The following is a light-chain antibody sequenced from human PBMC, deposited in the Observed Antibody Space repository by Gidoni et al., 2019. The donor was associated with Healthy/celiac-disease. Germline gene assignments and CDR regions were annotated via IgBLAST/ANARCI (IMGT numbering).Light chain of an antibody. CDR3: SSYTSSSTL. CDR2: DVS. J-gene: IGLJ2*01. Sequence: QSALTQPASVSVSPGQSITISCTGTSSDVGGYNYVSWYQQHPGKAPKLMIYDVSNRPSGVSNRFAGSKSGNTASLTSSGLQAEDEDDYYCSSYTSSSTLFGGGTKLTVL. CDR1: SSDVGGYNY. V-gene: IGLV2-14*03.